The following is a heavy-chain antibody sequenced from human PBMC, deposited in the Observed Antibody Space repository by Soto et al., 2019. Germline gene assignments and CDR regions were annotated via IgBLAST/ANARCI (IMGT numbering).Heavy chain of an antibody. J-gene: IGHJ4*02. CDR3: AKGYCSSTSCSFDY. Sequence: VSLRLSCAASGFPFINFAMNWVRQAPGNGLEWVSVISGSGGSTYYADSVKGRFTISRDNSKDTLYLQMNSLRDEDTAVYYCAKGYCSSTSCSFDYWGQGX. CDR1: GFPFINFA. CDR2: ISGSGGST. V-gene: IGHV3-23*01. D-gene: IGHD2-2*01.